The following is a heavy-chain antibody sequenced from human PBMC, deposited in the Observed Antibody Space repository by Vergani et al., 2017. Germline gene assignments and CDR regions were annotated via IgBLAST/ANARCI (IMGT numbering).Heavy chain of an antibody. Sequence: QVQLVESGGGVVQPGRSLRLSCAASGFTFSSYGMHWVRQAPGKGLEGGAVISDDGSNKYYADSVKGRFTISRDNSKNTLYLQMNSLIAEDTAVYYCAKYQVAAAGRDYYYDYMDVWGKGTTVTVSS. D-gene: IGHD6-13*01. V-gene: IGHV3-30*18. CDR2: ISDDGSNK. CDR3: AKYQVAAAGRDYYYDYMDV. J-gene: IGHJ6*03. CDR1: GFTFSSYG.